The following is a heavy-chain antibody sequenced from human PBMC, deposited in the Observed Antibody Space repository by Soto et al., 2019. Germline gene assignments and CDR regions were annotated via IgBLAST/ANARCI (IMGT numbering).Heavy chain of an antibody. D-gene: IGHD3-3*01. V-gene: IGHV4-30-4*01. Sequence: SETLSLTCTVSGGSISSGDYYWSWIRQPPGKGLEWIGYIYYSGSTYYNPSLKSRVTISVDTSKNQFSLKLSSVTAADTAVYYCARGGEGYYDFWSGYYGIDYGMDVWGQGTTVTVSS. J-gene: IGHJ6*02. CDR1: GGSISSGDYY. CDR2: IYYSGST. CDR3: ARGGEGYYDFWSGYYGIDYGMDV.